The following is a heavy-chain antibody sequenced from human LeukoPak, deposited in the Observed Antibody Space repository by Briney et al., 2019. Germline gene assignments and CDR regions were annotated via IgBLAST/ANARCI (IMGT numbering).Heavy chain of an antibody. CDR1: GYTFTSYA. CDR2: ISAYNGNT. CDR3: ARVPPTSIKYYGMDV. J-gene: IGHJ6*02. D-gene: IGHD1-26*01. Sequence: ASVKVSCKASGYTFTSYAMHWVRQAPGQGLEWMGWISAYNGNTNYAQKLQGRVTMTTDTSTSTAYMELRSLRSDDTAVYYCARVPPTSIKYYGMDVWGQGTTVTVSS. V-gene: IGHV1-18*01.